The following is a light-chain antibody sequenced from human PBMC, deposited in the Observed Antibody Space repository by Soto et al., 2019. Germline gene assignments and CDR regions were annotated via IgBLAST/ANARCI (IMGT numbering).Light chain of an antibody. Sequence: EIVLTQSPATLSLSPGDRATLSCRASQSVNSYLAWYQQKPGQAPRLLIYDASNRATGIPARFSGSGSGTDFTLTIISLEPDDFAVYYCHQHTNSPTFSAETKVDIK. V-gene: IGKV3-11*01. J-gene: IGKJ4*01. CDR1: QSVNSY. CDR3: HQHTNSPT. CDR2: DAS.